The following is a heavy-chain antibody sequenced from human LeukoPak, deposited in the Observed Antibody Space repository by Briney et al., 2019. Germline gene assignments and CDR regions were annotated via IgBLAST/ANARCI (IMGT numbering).Heavy chain of an antibody. V-gene: IGHV4-34*01. J-gene: IGHJ6*03. CDR1: GGSFSGYY. Sequence: PSETLSLACAVYGGSFSGYYWSWIRQPPGKGPEWIGEINHSGSTNYNPSLQSRVTISVDTSKNQFSLKLSSVTAADTAVYYCARGSNFWSGYYRGYYYYMDVWGKGTTVTVSS. CDR3: ARGSNFWSGYYRGYYYYMDV. CDR2: INHSGST. D-gene: IGHD3-3*01.